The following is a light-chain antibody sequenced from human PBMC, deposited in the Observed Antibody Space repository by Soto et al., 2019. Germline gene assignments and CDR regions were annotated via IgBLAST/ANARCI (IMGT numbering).Light chain of an antibody. V-gene: IGLV2-11*01. CDR3: CSYAGSYNWV. Sequence: QSALAQPRSVSGSPGQSVTISCTGTSSDVGGYNYVSWYQQHPGKAPKLIIYNVNKRPSGVPDRFSGSKSGNTASLTFSGLQAEDEADYYCCSYAGSYNWVFGGWTKLTVL. CDR2: NVN. CDR1: SSDVGGYNY. J-gene: IGLJ3*02.